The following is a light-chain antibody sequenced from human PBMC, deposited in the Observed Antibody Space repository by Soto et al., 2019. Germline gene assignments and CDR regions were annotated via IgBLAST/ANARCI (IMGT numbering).Light chain of an antibody. V-gene: IGLV2-14*01. J-gene: IGLJ1*01. CDR2: EVT. CDR3: SCYVAGTSPFV. CDR1: SSDVGGYNY. Sequence: QSALTQPASASGSPGQSITISCTGTSSDVGGYNYVSWYQQHPGKDPKLMIYEVTNRPSGVSNRFSGSKSGNTASLTISGVQDEDEATYYCSCYVAGTSPFVFGAGTKLTVL.